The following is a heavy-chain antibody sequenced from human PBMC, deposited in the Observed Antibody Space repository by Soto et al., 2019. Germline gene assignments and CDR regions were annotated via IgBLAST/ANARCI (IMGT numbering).Heavy chain of an antibody. CDR1: GGSISSYY. CDR2: IYYSGST. V-gene: IGHV4-59*01. J-gene: IGHJ6*02. CDR3: ARVVVVVAPAQGRYYYYGMDV. Sequence: QVQLQESGPGLVKPSETLSLTCTVSGGSISSYYWSWIRQPPGKGLEWIGYIYYSGSTNYNPSLKSRVTISVDTSKNQFSLKLSSVTAADTAVYYCARVVVVVAPAQGRYYYYGMDVWGQGTTVTVSS. D-gene: IGHD2-15*01.